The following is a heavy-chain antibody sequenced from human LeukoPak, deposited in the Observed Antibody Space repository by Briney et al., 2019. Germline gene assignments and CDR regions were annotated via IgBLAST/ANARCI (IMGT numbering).Heavy chain of an antibody. J-gene: IGHJ5*02. CDR2: IYYSGST. CDR1: GGSISSYY. Sequence: PSETLSLTCTVSGGSISSYYWSWIRQPPGKGLEWIGCIYYSGSTNYNPSLKSRVTISVDTSKNQFSLKLSSLTAADTAVYYCARGPRGSVVPAAIQNWFDPWGQGTLVTVSS. D-gene: IGHD2-2*02. V-gene: IGHV4-59*12. CDR3: ARGPRGSVVPAAIQNWFDP.